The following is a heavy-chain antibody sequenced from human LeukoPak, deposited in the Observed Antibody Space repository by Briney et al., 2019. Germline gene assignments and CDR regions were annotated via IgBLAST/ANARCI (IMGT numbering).Heavy chain of an antibody. CDR3: ARFVETQTYYFDY. J-gene: IGHJ4*02. CDR2: INPTSGYI. Sequence: PGGSLRLSCAASGFTFTSYTMNWVRQAPGKGLEWVSSINPTSGYIYYSDSVKGRFTISRDNAKKSFYLQMNSLRAEDTAVYYCARFVETQTYYFDYWGQGTLVAVSS. V-gene: IGHV3-21*01. D-gene: IGHD3-10*01. CDR1: GFTFTSYT.